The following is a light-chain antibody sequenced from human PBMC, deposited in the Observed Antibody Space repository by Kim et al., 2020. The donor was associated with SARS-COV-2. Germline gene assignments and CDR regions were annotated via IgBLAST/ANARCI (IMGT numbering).Light chain of an antibody. V-gene: IGKV3-20*01. CDR3: QQYGSSAYT. J-gene: IGKJ2*01. CDR2: GAS. CDR1: QSVSSSY. Sequence: EIVLTQSPGTLSLSPGERATLSCMASQSVSSSYLDWYQQKPVQAPRLLIYGASSMATGIPDRFSGSGSGTDFTLTISRLEPEDFAVYYCQQYGSSAYTFGQGTKLEI.